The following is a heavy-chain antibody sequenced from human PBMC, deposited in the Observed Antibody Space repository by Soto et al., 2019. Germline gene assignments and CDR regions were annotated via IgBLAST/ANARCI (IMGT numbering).Heavy chain of an antibody. D-gene: IGHD3-22*01. CDR2: IYYSGTT. CDR3: ARLGAYYQSLDP. J-gene: IGHJ5*02. Sequence: SETLSLTCAVSGYSISSSNWWGWIRQPPGKGLEWIGYIYYSGTTYYNPSLKSRVTMSVDTSKNQFSLKLTSVTAVDTAVYYCARLGAYYQSLDPWGPGTLVTVS. V-gene: IGHV4-28*01. CDR1: GYSISSSNW.